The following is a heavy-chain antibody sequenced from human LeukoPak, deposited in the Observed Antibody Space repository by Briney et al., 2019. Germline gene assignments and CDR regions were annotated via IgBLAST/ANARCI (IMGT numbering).Heavy chain of an antibody. V-gene: IGHV1-46*01. Sequence: GASVKVSCKASGYTFTGYYMHWVRQAPGQGLEWMGIINPSGGSTSYAQKFQGRVTMTRDTSTSTVYMELSSLRSEDTAVYYCARDGDYVWGSYRFNFDYWGQGTLVTVSS. CDR3: ARDGDYVWGSYRFNFDY. J-gene: IGHJ4*02. CDR2: INPSGGST. D-gene: IGHD3-16*02. CDR1: GYTFTGYY.